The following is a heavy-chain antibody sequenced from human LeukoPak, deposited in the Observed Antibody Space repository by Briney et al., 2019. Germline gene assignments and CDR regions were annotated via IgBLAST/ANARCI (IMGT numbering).Heavy chain of an antibody. Sequence: GAPVKVSCKASGGTFSSYAISWVRQAPGQGLEWMGRIIPIFGIANYAQKFQGRVTITADKSTSTAYMELSSLRSEDTAVYYCARDPTHDYYDSSGYQGYWGQGTLVTVSS. D-gene: IGHD3-22*01. CDR1: GGTFSSYA. CDR2: IIPIFGIA. J-gene: IGHJ4*02. CDR3: ARDPTHDYYDSSGYQGY. V-gene: IGHV1-69*04.